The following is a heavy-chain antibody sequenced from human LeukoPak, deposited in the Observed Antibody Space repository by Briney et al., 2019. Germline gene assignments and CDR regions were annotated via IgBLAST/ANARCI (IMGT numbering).Heavy chain of an antibody. CDR3: ARDGVTGTTHDAFDI. CDR2: ISAYNGNT. CDR1: GYTFTSYG. D-gene: IGHD1-7*01. J-gene: IGHJ3*02. Sequence: GASVKVSCKASGYTFTSYGISWVRQAPGQGLEWMGWISAYNGNTNYAQKLQGRVTMTTDTSTSTAYMELRSLRSDDTAIYYCARDGVTGTTHDAFDIWGQGTMVTVSS. V-gene: IGHV1-18*01.